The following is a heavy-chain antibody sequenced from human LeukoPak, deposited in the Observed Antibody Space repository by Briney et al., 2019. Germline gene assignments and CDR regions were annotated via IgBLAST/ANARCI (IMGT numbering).Heavy chain of an antibody. CDR1: GGSISSSSYY. D-gene: IGHD3-9*01. CDR3: ARGLRYFDWLLTGVGYFDY. J-gene: IGHJ4*02. Sequence: SETLSLTCTVSGGSISSSSYYWGWIRQPPGKGLEWIGSIYYSGSTYYNPSFKSRVTISVDTSKNQFSLKLSSVTAADTAVYYCARGLRYFDWLLTGVGYFDYWGQGTLVTVSS. CDR2: IYYSGST. V-gene: IGHV4-39*01.